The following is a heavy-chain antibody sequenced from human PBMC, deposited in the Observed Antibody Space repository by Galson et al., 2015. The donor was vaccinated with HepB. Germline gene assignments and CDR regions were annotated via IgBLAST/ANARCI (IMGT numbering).Heavy chain of an antibody. Sequence: SETLSLTCTVSGGSISSSSYYWGWIRQPPGKGLEWIGSIYYSGSTYYNPSLKSRVTISVDTSKNQFSLKLSSVTAADTAVYYCARQLSSWSPPFDYWGQGTLVTVSS. D-gene: IGHD6-13*01. CDR2: IYYSGST. J-gene: IGHJ4*02. CDR1: GGSISSSSYY. CDR3: ARQLSSWSPPFDY. V-gene: IGHV4-39*01.